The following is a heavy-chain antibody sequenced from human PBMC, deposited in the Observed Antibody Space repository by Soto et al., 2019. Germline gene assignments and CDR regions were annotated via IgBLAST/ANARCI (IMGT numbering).Heavy chain of an antibody. J-gene: IGHJ4*02. CDR3: ARDRGVYSSSWHPSPLFGY. D-gene: IGHD6-13*01. CDR1: GYTFTSYD. CDR2: INAGNGNT. V-gene: IGHV1-3*01. Sequence: ASVKVSCKASGYTFTSYDMPWVRQAPGQGLEWMGWINAGNGNTKYSQKFQGRVTITRDTSASTAYMELSSLRSEDTAVYYCARDRGVYSSSWHPSPLFGYWSQGTLVTVSS.